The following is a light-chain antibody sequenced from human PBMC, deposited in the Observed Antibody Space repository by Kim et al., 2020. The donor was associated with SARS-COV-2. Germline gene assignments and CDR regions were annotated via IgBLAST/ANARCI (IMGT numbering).Light chain of an antibody. CDR1: QDIRDR. J-gene: IGKJ4*01. V-gene: IGKV1-8*01. CDR2: AAS. Sequence: AIGLTQSPPSLSASTGDRVTITCRASQDIRDRLVWYQQIPGKAPNLVIYAASTLQSGVPSRFSGSGYGTDFTLTISTLQSEDFATYSCHHCLSDPLTFGGGAK. CDR3: HHCLSDPLT.